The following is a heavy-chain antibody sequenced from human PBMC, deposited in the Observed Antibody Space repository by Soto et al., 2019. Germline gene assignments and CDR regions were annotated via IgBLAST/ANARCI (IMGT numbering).Heavy chain of an antibody. CDR3: AKDRQGFTSGWPNWFDP. D-gene: IGHD6-19*01. Sequence: VQLLESGGDLVQPGGSLKLSCVGSGFTFGNYVMNWVRQAPGKGLEWVASISGTGVSTFYAHAVKGRFTVSRDNSKNTLYLYMSSLRADDTVVYFCAKDRQGFTSGWPNWFDPWGQGTLVTVSS. CDR1: GFTFGNYV. CDR2: ISGTGVST. J-gene: IGHJ5*02. V-gene: IGHV3-23*01.